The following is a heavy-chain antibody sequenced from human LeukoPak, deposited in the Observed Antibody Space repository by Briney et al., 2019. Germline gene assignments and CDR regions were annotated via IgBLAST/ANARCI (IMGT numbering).Heavy chain of an antibody. Sequence: ASVKVSCKAAGGTVSSYAIIWWRQAPGQGLEWRGRIIPILGIAKYAQKFQVRVTITADQYTSTGSMGLSRLRSEDTAVHYCATSHPTMVRGVTFSSYGMDVWGQGTTVTVSS. V-gene: IGHV1-69*04. D-gene: IGHD3-10*01. CDR3: ATSHPTMVRGVTFSSYGMDV. CDR1: GGTVSSYA. CDR2: IIPILGIA. J-gene: IGHJ6*02.